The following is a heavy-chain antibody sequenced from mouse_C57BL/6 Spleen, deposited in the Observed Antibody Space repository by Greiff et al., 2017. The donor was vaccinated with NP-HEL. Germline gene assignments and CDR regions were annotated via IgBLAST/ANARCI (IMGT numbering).Heavy chain of an antibody. CDR3: ARPFDDYDAWFAY. J-gene: IGHJ3*01. V-gene: IGHV14-2*01. D-gene: IGHD2-4*01. CDR1: GFNIKDYS. CDR2: LDPEDGET. Sequence: VQLQQSGAELVKPGASVKLSCTASGFNIKDYSMHWVQQRPEQGLAWIGRLDPEDGETKYAPNFSGKATITADTSSNTAYLQLSSLTSEDTAVYYCARPFDDYDAWFAYWGQGTLVTVSA.